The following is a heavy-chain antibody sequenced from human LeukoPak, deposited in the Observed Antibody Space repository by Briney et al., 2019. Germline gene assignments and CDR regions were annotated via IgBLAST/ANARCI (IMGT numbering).Heavy chain of an antibody. CDR1: GFTFSNYW. CDR3: VRSFRSADF. J-gene: IGHJ4*02. CDR2: ISTDGSQT. Sequence: GGSLRLSCEASGFTFSNYWMHWVRQAPGKGLMWVSQISTDGSQTFYADSVKGRFAISRDNAKNTLFLQMDSLRPEDTAVYCCVRSFRSADFWGQGTLVTVSS. V-gene: IGHV3-74*01.